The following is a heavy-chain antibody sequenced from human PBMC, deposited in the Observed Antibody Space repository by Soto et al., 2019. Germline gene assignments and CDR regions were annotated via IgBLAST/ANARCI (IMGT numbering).Heavy chain of an antibody. Sequence: GGSLRLSCAASGFTFSSYAMSWVRQAPGKGLEWVSAISGSGGSTYYADSVKGRFTISRDNSKNTLYLQMNSLRAEDTAVYYCGTYYYDSSSFLGNLVYYGMDVWGQGTTGTVSS. D-gene: IGHD3-22*01. CDR3: GTYYYDSSSFLGNLVYYGMDV. J-gene: IGHJ6*02. V-gene: IGHV3-23*01. CDR2: ISGSGGST. CDR1: GFTFSSYA.